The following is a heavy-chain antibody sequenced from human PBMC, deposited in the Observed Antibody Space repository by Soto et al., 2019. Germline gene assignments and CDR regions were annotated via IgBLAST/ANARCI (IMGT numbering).Heavy chain of an antibody. J-gene: IGHJ6*02. CDR2: ISDYNGNT. CDR3: AREGVHCSSTSCYITPDYYGMDV. CDR1: GYTFTSFV. Sequence: VKGFCNASGYTFTSFVICCKRQAPGQGLECMGWISDYNGNTKYAQKFQGRVTMTTDTSTNTVYMDLRSLRSDDTAVYYCAREGVHCSSTSCYITPDYYGMDVWGQGTTVTVSS. V-gene: IGHV1-18*01. D-gene: IGHD2-2*02.